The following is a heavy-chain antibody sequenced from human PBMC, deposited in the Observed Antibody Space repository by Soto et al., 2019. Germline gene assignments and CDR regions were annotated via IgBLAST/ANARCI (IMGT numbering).Heavy chain of an antibody. CDR2: IKQDESEK. CDR1: GFPLSSYW. CDR3: ARVDWRLVSYV. D-gene: IGHD3-3*01. J-gene: IGHJ3*01. V-gene: IGHV3-7*04. Sequence: EVQLVESGGGLVQPGGSLRLSCAASGFPLSSYWMTWVRQAPGKGLEWVANIKQDESEKNYVDSVKGRFTISRDNAKSSVYLQLNSLRVEDTATYYCARVDWRLVSYVWGQGTMVTVSS.